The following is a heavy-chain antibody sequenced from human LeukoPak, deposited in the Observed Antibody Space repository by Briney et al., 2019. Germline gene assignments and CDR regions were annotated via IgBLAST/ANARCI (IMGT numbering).Heavy chain of an antibody. J-gene: IGHJ4*02. CDR2: INPNSGGT. D-gene: IGHD6-13*01. CDR3: ARSDSSSWLRPFDY. Sequence: ASVKVSCKASGYTFTGYYMHWVRQAPGQGLEWMGWINPNSGGTNYAQKFQGRVTMTRDTSISTAYMELSRLRSDDTAEYYCARSDSSSWLRPFDYWGQGTLVTVSS. CDR1: GYTFTGYY. V-gene: IGHV1-2*02.